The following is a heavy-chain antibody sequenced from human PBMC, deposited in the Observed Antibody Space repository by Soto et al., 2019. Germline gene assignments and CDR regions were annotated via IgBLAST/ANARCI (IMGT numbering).Heavy chain of an antibody. CDR1: GGSVSSGSYY. CDR2: VYYTGST. Sequence: QVQLQESGPGLVKPSETLSLTCTVSGGSVSSGSYYWSWIRQPPGKGLAWIGYVYYTGSTNYNPSLKSRVTISIDTSKNQFALKLSSVTAADTAVYYCARVGCSGGSCYSIDYYYYAMDVWGQGTTVTVSS. D-gene: IGHD2-15*01. V-gene: IGHV4-61*01. J-gene: IGHJ6*02. CDR3: ARVGCSGGSCYSIDYYYYAMDV.